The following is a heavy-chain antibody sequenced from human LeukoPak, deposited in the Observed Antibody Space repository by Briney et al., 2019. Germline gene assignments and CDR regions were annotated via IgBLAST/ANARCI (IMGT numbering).Heavy chain of an antibody. J-gene: IGHJ4*02. CDR3: AREVVVPAAIRRFDY. CDR2: INPNSGGT. Sequence: GASVKVSCKASGYTFTGYYMHWVRQAPGQGLEWMGWINPNSGGTNYAQKFQGRVTMTRDTSISTAYMELSKLRSDDTAVYYCAREVVVPAAIRRFDYWGQGTLVTVSS. V-gene: IGHV1-2*02. CDR1: GYTFTGYY. D-gene: IGHD2-2*02.